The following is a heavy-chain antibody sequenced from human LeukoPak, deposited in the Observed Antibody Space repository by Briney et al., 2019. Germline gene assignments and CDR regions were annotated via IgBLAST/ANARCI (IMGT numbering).Heavy chain of an antibody. D-gene: IGHD6-19*01. CDR3: ARLPHSSVFDH. V-gene: IGHV4-59*01. J-gene: IGHJ4*02. Sequence: SETLSLTCTVSGGSISSYYWSWIRQPPGKGLEWIGYIYYSGSTNYNPSLKSRVTISVDTSKNQFSLKLSSVTAADTAVYYCARLPHSSVFDHWGQGTLVTVSS. CDR2: IYYSGST. CDR1: GGSISSYY.